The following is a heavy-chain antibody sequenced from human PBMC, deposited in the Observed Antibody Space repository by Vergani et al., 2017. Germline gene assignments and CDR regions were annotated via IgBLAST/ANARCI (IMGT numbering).Heavy chain of an antibody. CDR2: IYHSGST. CDR1: GGSISSSNW. V-gene: IGHV4-4*03. D-gene: IGHD4-17*01. Sequence: QVQLQESGPGLVKPPGTLSLTCAVSGGSISSSNWWGWVRQPPGKGLEWIGEIYHSGSTNFNPSLKSRVTISVDKSKNQFSLRLSSVTAADTAVYYCARLNGDYMRLSEYWGQGTLVAVSS. CDR3: ARLNGDYMRLSEY. J-gene: IGHJ4*02.